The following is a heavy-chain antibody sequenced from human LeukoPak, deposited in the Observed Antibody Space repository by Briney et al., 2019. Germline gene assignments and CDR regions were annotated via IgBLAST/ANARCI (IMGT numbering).Heavy chain of an antibody. J-gene: IGHJ3*02. D-gene: IGHD3-10*01. Sequence: SETLSLTCTVSGGSISSGGYYWSWIRQPPGKGLEWIGYIYHSGSTYYNPSLKSRVTISVDTSKNQFSLKLSSVTAADTAVYYCARDDGGLLWFGELLDAFDIWGQGTMVTVSS. CDR2: IYHSGST. CDR1: GGSISSGGYY. V-gene: IGHV4-30-2*01. CDR3: ARDDGGLLWFGELLDAFDI.